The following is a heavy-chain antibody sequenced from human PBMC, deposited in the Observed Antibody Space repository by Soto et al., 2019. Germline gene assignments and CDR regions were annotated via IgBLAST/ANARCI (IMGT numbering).Heavy chain of an antibody. Sequence: QVQLQESGPGLVKPSQTLSLTCTVSGGSISSGGYYWSWIRQHPGKGLEWIGYIYYSGSTYYNPSLKSRVTISVDSSKNQFSLKLSSVTAADTAVYYCARGSVVAATLFDYWGQGTLVTVSS. J-gene: IGHJ4*02. CDR3: ARGSVVAATLFDY. V-gene: IGHV4-31*03. D-gene: IGHD2-15*01. CDR1: GGSISSGGYY. CDR2: IYYSGST.